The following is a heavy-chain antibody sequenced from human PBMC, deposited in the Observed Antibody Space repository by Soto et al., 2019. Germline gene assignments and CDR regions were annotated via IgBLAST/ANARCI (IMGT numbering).Heavy chain of an antibody. V-gene: IGHV4-61*01. CDR2: IYYSGST. CDR3: ARDYLVRGVRPRFDP. D-gene: IGHD3-10*01. CDR1: GGSVSSGSYY. Sequence: PSETLSLTSTVSGGSVSSGSYYWSWIRQPPGKGLEWIGYIYYSGSTNYNPSLKSRVTISVDTSKNQFSLKLSSVTAADTAVYYCARDYLVRGVRPRFDPWGQGNPGHRLL. J-gene: IGHJ5*02.